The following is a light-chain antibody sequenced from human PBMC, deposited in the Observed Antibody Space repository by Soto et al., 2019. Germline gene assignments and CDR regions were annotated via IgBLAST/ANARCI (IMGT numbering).Light chain of an antibody. V-gene: IGLV2-14*01. CDR3: SSYTSSSVV. CDR1: SSDVGGYNY. Sequence: QSALTQPASLSGSPGQSITISCTGASSDVGGYNYVSWYQQHPGKAPKLMIYDVSNRPSGVSNRFSGSKSGNTASLTISGLQAEDEADYYCSSYTSSSVVFGGGTKLTV. CDR2: DVS. J-gene: IGLJ2*01.